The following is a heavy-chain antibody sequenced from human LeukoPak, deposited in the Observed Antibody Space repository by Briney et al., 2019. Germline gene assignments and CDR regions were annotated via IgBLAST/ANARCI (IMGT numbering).Heavy chain of an antibody. CDR3: AREDGRDGYNFFFDY. D-gene: IGHD5-24*01. CDR1: GGSISSGSYY. CDR2: IYTSGST. V-gene: IGHV4-61*02. J-gene: IGHJ4*02. Sequence: SETLSLTCTVSGGSISSGSYYWSWIRQPAGKGLEWIGRIYTSGSTNYNPSLKSRVTISVDTSKNQFSLKLSSVTAADTAVYYCAREDGRDGYNFFFDYWGQGTLVTVSS.